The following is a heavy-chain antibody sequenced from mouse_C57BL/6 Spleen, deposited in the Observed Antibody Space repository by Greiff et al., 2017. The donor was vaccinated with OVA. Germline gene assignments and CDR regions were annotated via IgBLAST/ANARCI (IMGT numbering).Heavy chain of an antibody. Sequence: QVQLQQSGPELVKPGASVKISCKASGYAFSSSWMNWVKQRPGKGLEWIGRIYPGDGDTNYNGKFKGKATLTADKSSSTAYMQLSSLTSEDSAVYFCARDLFHPFAYWGQGTLVTVSA. V-gene: IGHV1-82*01. CDR2: IYPGDGDT. CDR1: GYAFSSSW. CDR3: ARDLFHPFAY. J-gene: IGHJ3*01.